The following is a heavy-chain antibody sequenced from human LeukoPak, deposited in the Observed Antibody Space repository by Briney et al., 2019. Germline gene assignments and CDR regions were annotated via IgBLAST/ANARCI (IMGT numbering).Heavy chain of an antibody. D-gene: IGHD2-2*01. V-gene: IGHV4-59*08. J-gene: IGHJ3*02. Sequence: PSETLSLTCTVSGGSISSYYWTWIRQPPGKGLEWIGYIFYSGGSNYNPSLKSRVTISVDTSKNHFSLKLSSVTAADTAVYYCARLGSTFDIWGQGTMVTVSS. CDR3: ARLGSTFDI. CDR1: GGSISSYY. CDR2: IFYSGGS.